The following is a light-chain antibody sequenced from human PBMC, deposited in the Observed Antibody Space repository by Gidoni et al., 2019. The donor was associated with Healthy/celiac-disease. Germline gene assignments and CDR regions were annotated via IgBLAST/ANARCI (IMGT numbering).Light chain of an antibody. V-gene: IGKV3-15*01. J-gene: IGKJ1*01. CDR3: QQYNNWPWT. CDR1: QSVSSN. CDR2: GAS. Sequence: EIVMTHSPATLSVSPGERATLSCRSSQSVSSNLAWYRQKPGQAPRLLIYGASTRDTGIQARFSGSGSGTEFTLTISSLQSEDFAVYYCQQYNNWPWTFGQGTKVEIK.